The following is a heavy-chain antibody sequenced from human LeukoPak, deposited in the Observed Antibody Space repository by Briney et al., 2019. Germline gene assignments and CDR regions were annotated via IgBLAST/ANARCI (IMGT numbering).Heavy chain of an antibody. CDR2: IYTSGRT. CDR1: GGSISSYY. J-gene: IGHJ2*01. V-gene: IGHV4-4*07. CDR3: ARALIAIPEIDYWYFGL. Sequence: SETLSLTCTVSGGSISSYYWNWIRQPAGKGLEWIGRIYTSGRTNYNPSLKSRVSMSVDTSNSQLSLKLSSVTAADTDVYYCARALIAIPEIDYWYFGLWGRGTMVTVSS. D-gene: IGHD2-21*01.